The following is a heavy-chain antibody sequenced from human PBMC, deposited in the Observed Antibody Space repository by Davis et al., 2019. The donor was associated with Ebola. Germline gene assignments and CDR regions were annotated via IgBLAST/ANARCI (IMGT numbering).Heavy chain of an antibody. CDR2: ISYDGSNK. CDR3: AKDRGLGYYYYYMDV. D-gene: IGHD3-10*01. V-gene: IGHV3-30*18. Sequence: PGGSLRLSCAASGFTFSSYGMHWVRQAPGKGLEWVAVISYDGSNKYYADSVKGRFTISRDNSKNTLYLQMNSLRAEDTAVYYCAKDRGLGYYYYYMDVWGRDHGHRLL. J-gene: IGHJ6*03. CDR1: GFTFSSYG.